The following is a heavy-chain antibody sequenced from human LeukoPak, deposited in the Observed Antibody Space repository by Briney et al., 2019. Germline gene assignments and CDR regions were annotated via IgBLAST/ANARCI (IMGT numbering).Heavy chain of an antibody. J-gene: IGHJ4*02. CDR2: ISGSGGST. V-gene: IGHV3-23*01. D-gene: IGHD3-22*01. Sequence: GGALRLSCAASGFTFSSYAMSWVGQAPGRGREGVSAISGSGGSTYYADSVKGRFTISRDNSKNTLYLQMNSLRAEDTAVYYCSTGKTYDSSAYYTRFWGQGTLVTVSS. CDR1: GFTFSSYA. CDR3: STGKTYDSSAYYTRF.